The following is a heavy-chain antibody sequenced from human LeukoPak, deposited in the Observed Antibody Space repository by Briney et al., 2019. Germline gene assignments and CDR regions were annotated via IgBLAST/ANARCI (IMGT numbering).Heavy chain of an antibody. Sequence: GGSLRLSCAASGFTFSNYWMSWVRQAPGKGLEWVANIKEDGSAKYYVDSVKGRFTISRDNAKNSVYLQMNSLRADDTAVHYCSRLSYDSGSHYTCYEYWGQGTLVTVSS. J-gene: IGHJ4*02. V-gene: IGHV3-7*01. CDR2: IKEDGSAK. D-gene: IGHD3-10*01. CDR1: GFTFSNYW. CDR3: SRLSYDSGSHYTCYEY.